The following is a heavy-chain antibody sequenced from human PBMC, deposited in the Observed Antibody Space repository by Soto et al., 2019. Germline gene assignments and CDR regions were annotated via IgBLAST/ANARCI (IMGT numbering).Heavy chain of an antibody. CDR3: ARDLTGYYYYYMDV. V-gene: IGHV4-31*03. J-gene: IGHJ6*03. CDR2: IYYSGST. CDR1: GGSISSGGYY. Sequence: SETLSLTCTVSGGSISSGGYYWSWIRQHPGKGLEWIGYIYYSGSTYYNPSLKSRVTISVDTSKNQFSLKLSSVTAADTAVYYCARDLTGYYYYYMDVWGKGTTVTVSS.